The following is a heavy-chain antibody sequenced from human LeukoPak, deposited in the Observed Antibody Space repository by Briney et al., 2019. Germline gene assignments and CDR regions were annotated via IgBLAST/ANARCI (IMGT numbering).Heavy chain of an antibody. CDR2: IRYDGSNK. CDR3: GKNGSVRVSGFFDY. CDR1: SFTFSGFG. Sequence: GGSLRLSCAASSFTFSGFGMHWVRQAPGKGLEWVAFIRYDGSNKYFADSVKGRFTISRDNSKNTLYLQMNSLRTEDTAVYYWGKNGSVRVSGFFDYWGQGTLVTVSS. V-gene: IGHV3-30*02. J-gene: IGHJ4*02. D-gene: IGHD2-8*01.